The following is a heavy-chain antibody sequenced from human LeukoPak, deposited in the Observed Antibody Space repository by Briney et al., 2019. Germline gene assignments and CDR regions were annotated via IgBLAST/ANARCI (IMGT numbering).Heavy chain of an antibody. CDR3: AKDLSGVVVTATNWFDP. J-gene: IGHJ5*02. CDR1: GFTCSSYA. D-gene: IGHD2-21*02. CDR2: ISGSGGST. V-gene: IGHV3-23*01. Sequence: PGGSLRLXCAASGFTCSSYAMSWVRLAPGKGLESVSAISGSGGSTYYADSVKGRFTISRDNSKNTLYLQMNSLRAEDTAVYYCAKDLSGVVVTATNWFDPWGQGTLVTVSS.